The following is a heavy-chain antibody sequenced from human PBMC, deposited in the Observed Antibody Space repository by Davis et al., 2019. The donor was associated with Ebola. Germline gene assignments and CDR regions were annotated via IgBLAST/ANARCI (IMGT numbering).Heavy chain of an antibody. CDR1: GFSVSSNY. Sequence: PGGSLRLSCVVSGFSVSSNYMSWVRQAPGKGLEWVSVIYNGGYTSYADSVKGRFTISRDNSKNTLYLQMNSLRAEDTAVYYCAREQPCGGSCYSFLDSWGQGTLVTVSS. V-gene: IGHV3-53*01. D-gene: IGHD2-15*01. CDR2: IYNGGYT. CDR3: AREQPCGGSCYSFLDS. J-gene: IGHJ4*02.